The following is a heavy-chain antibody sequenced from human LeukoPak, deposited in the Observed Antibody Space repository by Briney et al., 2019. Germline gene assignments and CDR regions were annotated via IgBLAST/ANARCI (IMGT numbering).Heavy chain of an antibody. CDR3: AREVSGSDYYRAYDY. D-gene: IGHD3-3*01. J-gene: IGHJ4*02. CDR1: GGSISTYY. CDR2: LSSSGTT. V-gene: IGHV4-4*07. Sequence: SETLSLTCTVSGGSISTYYWSWIRQPAGKGLEWIGRLSSSGTTNYNTSLKSRVTMSVETSTTQLSLNLTSVPAADTAVYYCAREVSGSDYYRAYDYWGQGTLVTVSS.